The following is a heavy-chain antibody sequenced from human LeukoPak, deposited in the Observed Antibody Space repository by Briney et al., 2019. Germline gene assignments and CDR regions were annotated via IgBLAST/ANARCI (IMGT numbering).Heavy chain of an antibody. CDR2: IYISGST. D-gene: IGHD3-22*01. CDR1: GGSISSGNYY. J-gene: IGHJ4*02. V-gene: IGHV4-61*09. Sequence: SETLSLTCTVSGGSISSGNYYWSWIGQPAGKGLEWFGHIYISGSTNYNPSLMSRVTISLDTSKNQFSLKLSSVTAADTAVYYCAREGAYYDSSGYYYGIPPFDYWGQGTLVTVSS. CDR3: AREGAYYDSSGYYYGIPPFDY.